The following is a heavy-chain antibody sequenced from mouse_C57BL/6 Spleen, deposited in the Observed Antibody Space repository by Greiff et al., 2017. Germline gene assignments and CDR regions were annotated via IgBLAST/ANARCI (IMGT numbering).Heavy chain of an antibody. V-gene: IGHV1-15*01. J-gene: IGHJ4*01. CDR1: GYTFTDYE. D-gene: IGHD2-4*01. Sequence: QVQLKESGAELVRPGASVTLSCKASGYTFTDYEMHWVKQTPVHGLEWIGAIDPETGGTAYNQKFKGKAILTADKSSSTAYMELRSLTSEDSAVYYCTRYYYDPYYAMDYWGQGTSVTVSS. CDR2: IDPETGGT. CDR3: TRYYYDPYYAMDY.